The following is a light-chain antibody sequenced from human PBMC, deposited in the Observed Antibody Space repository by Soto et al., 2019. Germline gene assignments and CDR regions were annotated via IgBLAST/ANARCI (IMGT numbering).Light chain of an antibody. CDR3: QVRTNWSIA. V-gene: IGKV3-11*01. CDR1: QNVDNY. J-gene: IGKJ5*01. CDR2: GAF. Sequence: EVVFTQSPATLSLSPGGSAALSCRASQNVDNYLAWYQQKPGQAPRLLIHGAFTRATGIPARFSGSGSGTEFTLTIHNLEPEDFAVYYCQVRTNWSIAFGRGTRLEIK.